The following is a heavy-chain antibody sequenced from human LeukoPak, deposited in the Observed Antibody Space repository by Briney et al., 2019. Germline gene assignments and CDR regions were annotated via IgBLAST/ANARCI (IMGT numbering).Heavy chain of an antibody. CDR1: GPTFSTYA. D-gene: IGHD6-19*01. CDR2: ISGSGGST. J-gene: IGHJ4*02. Sequence: GGSLRLSCAASGPTFSTYAMSWVRQPPGKGLEWISAISGSGGSTYYADSVKGRFTISRDNSKNTLYLQMNSLRAEDTAVYYCAKVLEGWLAFDCWGQGALVTVSS. CDR3: AKVLEGWLAFDC. V-gene: IGHV3-23*01.